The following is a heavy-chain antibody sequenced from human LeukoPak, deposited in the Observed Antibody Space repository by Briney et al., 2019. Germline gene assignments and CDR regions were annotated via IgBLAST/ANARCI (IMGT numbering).Heavy chain of an antibody. CDR2: IYSGGST. CDR3: ARVDYGGNSDLAFDI. Sequence: PGGSLRLSCAASGFTFSSYSMNWVRQAPGKGLEWVSVIYSGGSTYYADSVKGRFTISRDNSKNTLYLQMNSLRAEDTAVYYCARVDYGGNSDLAFDIWGQGTMVTVSS. V-gene: IGHV3-53*01. CDR1: GFTFSSYS. D-gene: IGHD4-23*01. J-gene: IGHJ3*02.